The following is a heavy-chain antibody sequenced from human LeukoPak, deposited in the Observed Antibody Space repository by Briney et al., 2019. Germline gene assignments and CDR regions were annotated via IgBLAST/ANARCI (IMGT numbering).Heavy chain of an antibody. J-gene: IGHJ6*03. CDR1: GFTFGSYW. CDR2: IKQDGSEK. V-gene: IGHV3-7*01. D-gene: IGHD3-16*01. Sequence: GGSLRLSCAASGFTFGSYWMSWVRQAPGKGLEWVANIKQDGSEKYYVDSVKGRFTISRDNAKNSLYLQMNSLRAEDTAVYYCARFGAPVTNYYYYYMDVWGKGTTVTVSS. CDR3: ARFGAPVTNYYYYYMDV.